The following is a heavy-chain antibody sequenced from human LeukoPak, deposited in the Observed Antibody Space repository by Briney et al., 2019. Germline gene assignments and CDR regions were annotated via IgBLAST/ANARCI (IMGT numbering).Heavy chain of an antibody. Sequence: PGGSLRLSCAASGFTFSSYEMNWVRQAPGKGLEWVSYISSSGSTIYYADSVKGRFTISRDNAKNSLYLQMNSLRAEDTAVYYCARNRIVAVTADAFDIWGQGTMVTVSS. CDR3: ARNRIVAVTADAFDI. CDR1: GFTFSSYE. J-gene: IGHJ3*02. D-gene: IGHD3-22*01. V-gene: IGHV3-48*03. CDR2: ISSSGSTI.